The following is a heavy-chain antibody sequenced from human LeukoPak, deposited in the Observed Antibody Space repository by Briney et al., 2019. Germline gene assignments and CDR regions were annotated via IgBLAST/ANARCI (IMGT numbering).Heavy chain of an antibody. J-gene: IGHJ4*02. CDR2: ISSSSSYI. V-gene: IGHV3-21*01. CDR1: GFTFSSYS. D-gene: IGHD2-2*02. Sequence: GGSLRLSCAASGFTFSSYSMNWVRQAPGKGLEWVSSISSSSSYIYYADSVKGRFTISRDNAKNSLYLQMNSLRAEDTAVYYCARDVGPAAAIPRFGYWGQGTLVTVSS. CDR3: ARDVGPAAAIPRFGY.